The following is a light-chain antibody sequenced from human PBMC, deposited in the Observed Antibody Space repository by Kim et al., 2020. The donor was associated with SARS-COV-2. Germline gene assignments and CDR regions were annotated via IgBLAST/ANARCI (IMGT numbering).Light chain of an antibody. CDR2: GKN. Sequence: ALGQTVRITCQGDSLRSYYATWYQRKPGQAPILVIYGKNNRPSGIPDRFSGYSSGNAASLTITGTQAGDEADYYCNSRDSNDNVVFGGGTKLTVL. CDR3: NSRDSNDNVV. J-gene: IGLJ2*01. CDR1: SLRSYY. V-gene: IGLV3-19*01.